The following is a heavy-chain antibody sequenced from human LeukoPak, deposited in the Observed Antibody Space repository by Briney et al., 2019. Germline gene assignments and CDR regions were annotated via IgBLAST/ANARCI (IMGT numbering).Heavy chain of an antibody. CDR2: IYAGDSDT. V-gene: IGHV5-51*01. CDR1: GYSFTNYW. J-gene: IGHJ5*02. CDR3: ARLGYYDSVSYFAEFDP. Sequence: GEPLQISCKGSGYSFTNYWIGWVRQMPGKGLEWMGIIYAGDSDTRYSPSFQGQVTISADKSISTAYLQWSSLKASDTAMYYCARLGYYDSVSYFAEFDPWGQGTLVTVSS. D-gene: IGHD3-10*01.